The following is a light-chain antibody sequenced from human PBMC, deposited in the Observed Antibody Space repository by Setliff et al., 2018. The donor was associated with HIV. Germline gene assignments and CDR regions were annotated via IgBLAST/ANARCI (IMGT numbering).Light chain of an antibody. CDR1: QSVLYSFNNNNY. Sequence: DIVMTQSPDSLAVSLGEGATINCKSSQSVLYSFNNNNYLAWFQQKLGQPPKLLIYWASTRESGVPDRFSGSGSGTDFTLTISSLQAEDVAVYYCQQYYSTPPTFGQGTKVDIK. CDR2: WAS. V-gene: IGKV4-1*01. CDR3: QQYYSTPPT. J-gene: IGKJ1*01.